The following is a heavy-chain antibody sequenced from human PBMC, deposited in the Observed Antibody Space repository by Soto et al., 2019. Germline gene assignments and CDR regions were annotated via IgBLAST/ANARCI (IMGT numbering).Heavy chain of an antibody. V-gene: IGHV3-49*04. CDR3: TRDGVAGTGGYYYYGMDV. D-gene: IGHD6-19*01. Sequence: GGSLRLSCTASGFTFGDYAMSWVRQAPGKGLEWVGFIRSKAYGGTTEYAASVKGRFTISRDDSKSIAYLQMNSLKTEDTAVYYCTRDGVAGTGGYYYYGMDVWGQGTTVTV. J-gene: IGHJ6*02. CDR1: GFTFGDYA. CDR2: IRSKAYGGTT.